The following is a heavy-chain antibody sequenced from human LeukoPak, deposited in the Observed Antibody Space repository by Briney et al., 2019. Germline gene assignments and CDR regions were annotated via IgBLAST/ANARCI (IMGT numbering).Heavy chain of an antibody. CDR1: GFTFSSYA. CDR2: IYCSGGST. Sequence: LSGGSLRLSCAASGFTFSSYAMSWVRQAPGKGLEWVSIIYCSGGSTYYADSVKGRFTISRDNSKNTLYLQMKSLRAEDTAVYYCAKGGIAHDYWGQGTLVTVSS. D-gene: IGHD6-13*01. CDR3: AKGGIAHDY. J-gene: IGHJ4*02. V-gene: IGHV3-23*01.